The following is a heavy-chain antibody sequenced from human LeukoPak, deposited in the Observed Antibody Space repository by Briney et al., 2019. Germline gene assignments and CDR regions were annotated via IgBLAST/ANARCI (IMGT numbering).Heavy chain of an antibody. CDR3: ARNYYDSSGYLRAFDY. D-gene: IGHD3-22*01. J-gene: IGHJ4*02. V-gene: IGHV4-59*01. CDR2: IYYSWST. CDR1: GGSISSYY. Sequence: SETLPLTRTDSGGSISSYYCSWIRQPPGKGLEWIGYIYYSWSTDYNPSLTSRVTISVDTSKNQFSLSLSSVTAADTAVYYCARNYYDSSGYLRAFDYWGQGTL.